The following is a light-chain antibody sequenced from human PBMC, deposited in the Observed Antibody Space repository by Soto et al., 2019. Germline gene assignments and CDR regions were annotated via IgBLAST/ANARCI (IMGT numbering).Light chain of an antibody. CDR2: WAS. V-gene: IGKV4-1*01. J-gene: IGKJ1*01. CDR1: QSVLYSSNNKNY. CDR3: QQSYSTPRT. Sequence: DIVMTQSPDSLGVSLGERATINCKSSQSVLYSSNNKNYLAWYQQKPGQSPNLLIYWASTRESGVPDRFSGSGSGTDFTLTISSLQAEDVAVYYCQQSYSTPRTFGQGTKVEIK.